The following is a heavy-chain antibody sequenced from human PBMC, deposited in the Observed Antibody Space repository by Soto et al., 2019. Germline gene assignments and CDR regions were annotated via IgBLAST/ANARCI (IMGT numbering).Heavy chain of an antibody. V-gene: IGHV1-69*13. CDR3: ARVGDYEGYYYGMDV. Sequence: SVKVSCKASGGTFSSYAISWVRQAPGQGLEWMGGIIPIFGTANYAQKFQGRVTITADESTSTAYMELSSLRSEDTAVYYCARVGDYEGYYYGMDVWGQGTTVTVSS. D-gene: IGHD4-17*01. J-gene: IGHJ6*02. CDR2: IIPIFGTA. CDR1: GGTFSSYA.